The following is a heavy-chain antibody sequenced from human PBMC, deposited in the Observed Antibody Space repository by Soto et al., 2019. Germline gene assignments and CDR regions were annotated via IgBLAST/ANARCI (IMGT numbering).Heavy chain of an antibody. J-gene: IGHJ5*02. CDR2: INTNGVNR. D-gene: IGHD6-13*01. Sequence: EVQLLQSGGGLVQPGGSLRLSCAASGFTFSNYAMSWVRQAPGKGLECVSTINTNGVNRHYADSVKGRFSVSRDNSKNTLSLQMNSLRAEDTAVYYCTKDWQHASWGQGTLVTVSS. CDR3: TKDWQHAS. CDR1: GFTFSNYA. V-gene: IGHV3-23*01.